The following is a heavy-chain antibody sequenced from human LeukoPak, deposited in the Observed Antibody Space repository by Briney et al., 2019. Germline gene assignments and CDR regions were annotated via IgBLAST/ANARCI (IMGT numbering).Heavy chain of an antibody. J-gene: IGHJ4*02. V-gene: IGHV4-30-4*01. D-gene: IGHD6-13*01. Sequence: SGTLSLTCAVSGGSISSSCWWSWVRLPPGKGLEWIGYTYYSGSTYYNPSLRSRITISVDSSKNQFSLILRSVTAADTAVYYCARGVGSSWYGDWGQGTLVTVSS. CDR1: GGSISSSCW. CDR2: TYYSGST. CDR3: ARGVGSSWYGD.